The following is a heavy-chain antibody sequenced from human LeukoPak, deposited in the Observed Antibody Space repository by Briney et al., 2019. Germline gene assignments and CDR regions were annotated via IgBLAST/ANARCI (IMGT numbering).Heavy chain of an antibody. Sequence: SETLSLTCTVSGGSISSGSYYWSWIRQPAGKGLEWIGRIYTSGSTNYNPSLKSRVTMSVDTSKNQFSLKLSSVTAADTAVYYCARWGAYGDYADYWGQGTLVTVSS. CDR1: GGSISSGSYY. CDR3: ARWGAYGDYADY. CDR2: IYTSGST. V-gene: IGHV4-61*02. D-gene: IGHD4-17*01. J-gene: IGHJ4*02.